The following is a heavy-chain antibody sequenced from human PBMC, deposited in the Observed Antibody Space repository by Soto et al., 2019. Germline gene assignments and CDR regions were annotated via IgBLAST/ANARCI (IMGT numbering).Heavy chain of an antibody. V-gene: IGHV1-46*01. J-gene: IGHJ4*02. Sequence: QVPLVQSGAEVKKPGASVRVSCKASGYTFTTYDIHWVRQAPGLGLEWMGIITPGGGITSYAQKFKDRITMTRDTSTSTVYMELSSLRSEDTAMYYCAKVLSELVPRYFDTWGQGTLVTVSS. D-gene: IGHD6-13*01. CDR2: ITPGGGIT. CDR3: AKVLSELVPRYFDT. CDR1: GYTFTTYD.